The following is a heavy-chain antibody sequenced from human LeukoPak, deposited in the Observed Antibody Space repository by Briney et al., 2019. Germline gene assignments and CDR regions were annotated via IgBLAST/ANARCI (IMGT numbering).Heavy chain of an antibody. D-gene: IGHD6-6*01. Sequence: SQTLSLTCTVSGGSISSSSYYWGWIRQPPGKGLEWIGSIYYSGSTYYNPSLKSRVTISVDTSKNQFSLKLSSVTAADTAVYYCARLIAARQGWGDYWGQGTLVTVSS. CDR2: IYYSGST. V-gene: IGHV4-39*01. CDR3: ARLIAARQGWGDY. CDR1: GGSISSSSYY. J-gene: IGHJ4*02.